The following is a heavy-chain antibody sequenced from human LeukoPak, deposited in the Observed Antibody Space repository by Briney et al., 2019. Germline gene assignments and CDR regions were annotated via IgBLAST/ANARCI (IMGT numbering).Heavy chain of an antibody. CDR1: GGSISSSSYY. V-gene: IGHV4-39*07. CDR2: IYYSGFP. J-gene: IGHJ4*02. CDR3: VRDGSGSYPY. Sequence: PSETLSLTCTVSGGSISSSSYYWGWIRQPPGKDLEWIASIYYSGFPYYNPSLKSRVTISVDTSKNQFSLTLSSVTAADTAVYYCVRDGSGSYPYWGQGALITVSS. D-gene: IGHD1-26*01.